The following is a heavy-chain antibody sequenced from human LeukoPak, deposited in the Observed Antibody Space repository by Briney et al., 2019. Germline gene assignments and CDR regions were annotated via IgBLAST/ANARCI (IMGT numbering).Heavy chain of an antibody. V-gene: IGHV4-59*01. Sequence: PSETLSLTCAVYGGSFSGYYWSWIRQPPGKGLEWIGYIYYSGSTNYNPSLKSRVTISVDTSKNQFSLKLSSVAAADTAVYYCARGDSSSSYLYYYYYYMDVWGKGTTVTVSS. CDR2: IYYSGST. CDR1: GGSFSGYY. CDR3: ARGDSSSSYLYYYYYYMDV. D-gene: IGHD6-6*01. J-gene: IGHJ6*03.